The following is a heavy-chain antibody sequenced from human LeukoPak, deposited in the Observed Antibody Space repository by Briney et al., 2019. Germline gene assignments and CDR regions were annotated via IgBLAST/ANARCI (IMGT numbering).Heavy chain of an antibody. D-gene: IGHD4-17*01. CDR2: ISGSGGSK. CDR3: ARRADYGDYFDS. CDR1: GFTFSSYA. V-gene: IGHV3-23*01. Sequence: GGSLRLSCAASGFTFSSYAMSWVRQAPGKGLEWVSAISGSGGSKYYADSVKGRFTISRDNSKNMLYLQLNSLSAEDTAVYYCARRADYGDYFDSWGQGTLVSVSS. J-gene: IGHJ4*02.